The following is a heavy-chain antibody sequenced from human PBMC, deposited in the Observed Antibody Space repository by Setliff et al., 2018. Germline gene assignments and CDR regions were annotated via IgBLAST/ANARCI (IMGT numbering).Heavy chain of an antibody. CDR1: GYNFAESI. J-gene: IGHJ6*03. CDR2: ISAYNGHT. D-gene: IGHD5-18*01. CDR3: ARGGHTRYDYYYMDV. V-gene: IGHV1-18*01. Sequence: ASVKVSCKASGYNFAESIVSWVRQAPGQGLEWMGWISAYNGHTYSAQKFQARVTLTTDTSTNMAYMELRGLRSDDTAIYYCARGGHTRYDYYYMDVWGKGTTVTVSS.